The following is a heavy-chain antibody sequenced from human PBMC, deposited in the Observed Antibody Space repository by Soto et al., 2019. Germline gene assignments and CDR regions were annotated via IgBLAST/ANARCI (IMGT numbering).Heavy chain of an antibody. CDR3: GKDPNGDYFGAFDF. D-gene: IGHD4-17*01. V-gene: IGHV3-23*01. J-gene: IGHJ3*01. CDR1: GFTFSSYA. CDR2: ITGSGDYT. Sequence: EVQMLESGGGLVQPGGSLRLSCAASGFTFSSYALTWVRQAPGKGLEWVSSITGSGDYTRYTDSVKGRFTITRDNAKNPLFLQMNSLRADDTAIYYCGKDPNGDYFGAFDFWGQGTMVTVSS.